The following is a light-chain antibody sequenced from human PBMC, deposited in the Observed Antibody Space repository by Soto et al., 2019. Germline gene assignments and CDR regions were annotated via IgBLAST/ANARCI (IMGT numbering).Light chain of an antibody. CDR1: QSIGRW. CDR3: QQYNEYPGT. J-gene: IGKJ1*01. CDR2: QAS. V-gene: IGKV1-5*03. Sequence: DTQMTQSPSTLSASIGDRVTFTCRASQSIGRWLAWYQQKPRKAPKLLIYQASSLESGVPSRFSGSQSGTQFTLTISNLQPDDFATYYCQQYNEYPGTFGQGTKVEIK.